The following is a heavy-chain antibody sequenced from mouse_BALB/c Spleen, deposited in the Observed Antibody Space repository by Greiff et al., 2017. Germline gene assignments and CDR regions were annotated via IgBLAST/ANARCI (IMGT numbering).Heavy chain of an antibody. J-gene: IGHJ4*01. V-gene: IGHV1S81*02. CDR2: INPSNGGT. Sequence: VQLQQSGAELVKPGASVKLSCKASGYTFTSYYMYWVKQRPGQGLEWIGEINPSNGGTNFNEKFKSKATLTVDKSSSTAYMQLSSLTSEDSAVYYCTRGLYYYGSSYVGYAMDYWGQGTSVTVSS. D-gene: IGHD1-1*01. CDR3: TRGLYYYGSSYVGYAMDY. CDR1: GYTFTSYY.